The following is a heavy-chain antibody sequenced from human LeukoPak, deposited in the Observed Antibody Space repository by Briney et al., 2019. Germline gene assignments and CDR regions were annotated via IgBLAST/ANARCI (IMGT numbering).Heavy chain of an antibody. D-gene: IGHD6-19*01. J-gene: IGHJ4*02. CDR3: ARGIRSGWYLPFDY. CDR2: INPNSGGT. CDR1: GYTFTGYY. V-gene: IGHV1-2*02. Sequence: ASVEVSCKASGYTFTGYYMHWVRQAPGQGLEWMGWINPNSGGTNYAQKFQGRVTMTRDTSISTAYMELSRLRSDDTAVYYCARGIRSGWYLPFDYWGQGTLVTVSS.